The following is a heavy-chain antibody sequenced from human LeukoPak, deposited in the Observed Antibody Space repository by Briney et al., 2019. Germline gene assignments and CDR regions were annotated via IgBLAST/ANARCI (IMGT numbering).Heavy chain of an antibody. D-gene: IGHD3-10*01. CDR3: AGEVRGVIKWRWFDP. Sequence: SETLSLTCTVSGGSISSSSYYWGWIRQPPGKGLEWIGNIYYDRSTYYNPSLKSRVTISVDTSKDQFSVKLNSVTAADTAVYYCAGEVRGVIKWRWFDPWGQGTLVTVSS. CDR1: GGSISSSSYY. J-gene: IGHJ5*02. V-gene: IGHV4-39*07. CDR2: IYYDRST.